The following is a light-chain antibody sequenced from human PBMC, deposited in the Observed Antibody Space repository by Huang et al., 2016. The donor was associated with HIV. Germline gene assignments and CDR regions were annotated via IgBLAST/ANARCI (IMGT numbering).Light chain of an antibody. CDR3: QQYYITPLT. Sequence: DIVMTQSPDSPTVSLGERATISCKSSQNGLNNSKNKNYLAWYKQKPGQPPKLLIYWASTRESCVPDRFSGTGSGTDFTLTISSLQAEDVAVYYCQQYYITPLTFGGGTKVEIK. V-gene: IGKV4-1*01. CDR1: QNGLNNSKNKNY. J-gene: IGKJ4*01. CDR2: WAS.